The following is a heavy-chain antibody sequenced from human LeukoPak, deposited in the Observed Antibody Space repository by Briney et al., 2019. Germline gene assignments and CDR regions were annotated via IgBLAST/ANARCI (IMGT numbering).Heavy chain of an antibody. J-gene: IGHJ6*02. CDR2: ISAYNGNT. D-gene: IGHD5-18*01. CDR3: ARGEDTAMGPYYDPPYYYYGMDV. CDR1: GYTFTSYG. Sequence: GASVKVSCKASGYTFTSYGISWVRQAPGQGLEWMGWISAYNGNTNYAQKLQGRVTMTTDTSTSTAYMELRSLRSDDTAVYYCARGEDTAMGPYYDPPYYYYGMDVWGQGTTVTVSS. V-gene: IGHV1-18*01.